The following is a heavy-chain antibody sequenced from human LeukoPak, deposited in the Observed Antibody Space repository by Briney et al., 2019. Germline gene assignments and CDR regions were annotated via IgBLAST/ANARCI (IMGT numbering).Heavy chain of an antibody. J-gene: IGHJ3*02. D-gene: IGHD1-26*01. V-gene: IGHV3-48*04. CDR3: ASGAASYQDAFDI. CDR2: ISSSGSTI. CDR1: GFTFSSYT. Sequence: GGSLRLSCAASGFTFSSYTMNWVRQAPGKGLEWVSYISSSGSTIYYADSVKGRFTISRDNAKNSLYLQMNSLRAEDTAVYYCASGAASYQDAFDIWGQGTMVTVSS.